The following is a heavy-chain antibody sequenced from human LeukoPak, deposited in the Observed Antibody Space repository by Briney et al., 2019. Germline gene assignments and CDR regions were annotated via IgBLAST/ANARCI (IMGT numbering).Heavy chain of an antibody. D-gene: IGHD1-1*01. V-gene: IGHV5-51*01. CDR1: GYSFIRYC. Sequence: RGESLKISCKGSGYSFIRYCIGWVRQMPGKGREWLGIIYPGDSDTRYSPSFQGQVTISADESISTAYLQWSSLKASDTALYYCARILNWGGNDGHRLLVHWGQGTLVTVSS. CDR3: ARILNWGGNDGHRLLVH. J-gene: IGHJ4*02. CDR2: IYPGDSDT.